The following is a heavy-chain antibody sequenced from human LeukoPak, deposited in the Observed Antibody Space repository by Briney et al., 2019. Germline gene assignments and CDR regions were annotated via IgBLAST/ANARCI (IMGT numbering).Heavy chain of an antibody. CDR3: TTETSLCHFDY. D-gene: IGHD2-2*01. CDR2: IRSKANSYAT. J-gene: IGHJ4*02. CDR1: GFTFSFSA. Sequence: GGSLRLSCAASGFTFSFSAVHWVRQASGKGLEWVGRIRSKANSYATAYTASVQGRFTISRDDSKNTAYLLMNSLKTEDTAVYYCTTETSLCHFDYWGQGTLVTVSS. V-gene: IGHV3-73*01.